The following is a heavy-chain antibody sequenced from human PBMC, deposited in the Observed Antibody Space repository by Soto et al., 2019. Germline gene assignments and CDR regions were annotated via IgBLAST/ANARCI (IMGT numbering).Heavy chain of an antibody. D-gene: IGHD3-10*01. CDR2: IYHSGST. CDR3: ARARMVRGVIYYYGMDV. CDR1: GGSISSGGNY. V-gene: IGHV4-31*03. Sequence: QVQLQESGPGLVKSSQTLSLTCTVSGGSISSGGNYWSWIRQHPGKGLEWIGYIYHSGSTYYNPSPKSRVTMSVDTSKSQFSLKLNSVTAADTAVYYCARARMVRGVIYYYGMDVWGQGTTVTVSS. J-gene: IGHJ6*02.